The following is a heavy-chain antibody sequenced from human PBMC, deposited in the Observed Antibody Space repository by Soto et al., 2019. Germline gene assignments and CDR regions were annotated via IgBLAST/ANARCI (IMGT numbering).Heavy chain of an antibody. CDR2: IVGSGGST. CDR3: ALRTVTRNFFDY. D-gene: IGHD4-17*01. J-gene: IGHJ4*02. Sequence: PGGSLRLSRAASGFTFSSYAMSSVREAPGKGREGVSAIVGSGGSTYYADSVKGRFTISMDNSKNTLYLQMNSLRAEDTAVYYCALRTVTRNFFDYWGQGTLVTVSS. CDR1: GFTFSSYA. V-gene: IGHV3-23*01.